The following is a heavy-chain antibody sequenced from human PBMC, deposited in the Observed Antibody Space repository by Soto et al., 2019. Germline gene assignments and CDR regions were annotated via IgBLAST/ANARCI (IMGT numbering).Heavy chain of an antibody. V-gene: IGHV3-74*01. CDR2: INSAGSST. J-gene: IGHJ4*02. Sequence: EVQLVESGGGLVQPGGSLRLSCAASGLTFSSYWMHWVRQAPGKGLVWVSRINSAGSSTSYADSVKGRFTISRDNAKNTLYLQWNSLRAEDTAVYYCALSHTVTTDYWGQGTMVTVSS. D-gene: IGHD4-17*01. CDR1: GLTFSSYW. CDR3: ALSHTVTTDY.